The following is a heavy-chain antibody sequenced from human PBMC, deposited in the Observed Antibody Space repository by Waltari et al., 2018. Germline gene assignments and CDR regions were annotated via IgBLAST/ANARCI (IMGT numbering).Heavy chain of an antibody. CDR3: TRDISGRTAFDI. V-gene: IGHV3-33*01. CDR1: GFSFSSYG. Sequence: QVQLVESGGGVVQPGKSLKLSCVASGFSFSSYGMHWVRQAPGKGCEWGAVVWYDGSNQYYADSVKGRFTISRDNSKNTLYLQVNSLRAEDTAVYYCTRDISGRTAFDIWGQGTMVTVSS. J-gene: IGHJ3*02. D-gene: IGHD3-10*01. CDR2: VWYDGSNQ.